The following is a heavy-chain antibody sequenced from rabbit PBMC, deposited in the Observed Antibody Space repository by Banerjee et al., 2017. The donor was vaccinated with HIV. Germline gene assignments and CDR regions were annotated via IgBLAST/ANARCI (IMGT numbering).Heavy chain of an antibody. J-gene: IGHJ4*01. CDR1: GFSFSSYW. Sequence: QSLEESGEDLVKPGASLTLTCTASGFSFSSYWICWVRQAPGKGLEWIGCIYIGPGTTFYASWAKGRFTISMTSSTTVTLQMTSLTGADTATYFCARDLAGVIGWNFNLWGPGTLVTVS. CDR2: IYIGPGTT. V-gene: IGHV1S40*01. D-gene: IGHD4-1*01. CDR3: ARDLAGVIGWNFNL.